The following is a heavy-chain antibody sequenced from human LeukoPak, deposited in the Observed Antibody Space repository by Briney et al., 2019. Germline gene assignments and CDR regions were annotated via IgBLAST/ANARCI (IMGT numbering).Heavy chain of an antibody. D-gene: IGHD2-21*02. CDR3: ATGTYCSSTLVAYCGGDCCPHDY. Sequence: SVKVSCKASGCTFSSYAISWVRQAPGQGLEWMGGIIPIFGTANYAQKFQGRVTITTDESTSTAYMELSSLRSEDTAVYYCATGTYCSSTLVAYCGGDCCPHDYWGQGTLVPVSS. J-gene: IGHJ4*02. CDR1: GCTFSSYA. V-gene: IGHV1-69*05. CDR2: IIPIFGTA.